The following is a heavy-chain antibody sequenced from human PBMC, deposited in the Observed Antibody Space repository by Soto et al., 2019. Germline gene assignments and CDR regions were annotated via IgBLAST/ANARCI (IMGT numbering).Heavy chain of an antibody. CDR1: GGGFSSYS. J-gene: IGHJ5*02. V-gene: IGHV1-69*02. Sequence: GASVKASCKASGGGFSSYSLSWVRQAPGQGLEWMGRIIPILGIANYAQKFQGRVTITADKSTSTAYMELSSLRSEDTAEYYCASPFYDSSGPWGKGTLVTV. CDR3: ASPFYDSSGP. D-gene: IGHD3-22*01. CDR2: IIPILGIA.